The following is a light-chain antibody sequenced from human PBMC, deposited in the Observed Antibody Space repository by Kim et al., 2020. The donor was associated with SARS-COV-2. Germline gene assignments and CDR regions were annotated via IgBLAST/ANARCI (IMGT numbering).Light chain of an antibody. J-gene: IGKJ1*01. V-gene: IGKV3-20*01. Sequence: ELVLTQSPGTLSLSPGERATLPCRASQSVSSKYLSWYQQKPGQAPRLLIYAASNRATGIPDRFSGGGSGTDFTLIISGLEPEDFAVYFCQQYQTFGQGTKVDIK. CDR3: QQYQT. CDR2: AAS. CDR1: QSVSSKY.